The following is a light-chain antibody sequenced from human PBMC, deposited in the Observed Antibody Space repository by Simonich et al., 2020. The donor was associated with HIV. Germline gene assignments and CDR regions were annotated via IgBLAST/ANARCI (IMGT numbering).Light chain of an antibody. CDR2: EGS. J-gene: IGLJ2*01. Sequence: SALTQPASVSGSPGQSIPISCTGTSSDVGSYNLFSWYQHHPCQAPKLMIYEGSKRPAGFSNRCSGSKSGNTAALTISGLQAEDEADYYCCSYAGSSPVVFGGGTKLTVL. CDR3: CSYAGSSPVV. V-gene: IGLV2-23*01. CDR1: SSDVGSYNL.